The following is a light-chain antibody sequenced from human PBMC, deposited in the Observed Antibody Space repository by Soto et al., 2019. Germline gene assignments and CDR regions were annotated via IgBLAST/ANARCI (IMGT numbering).Light chain of an antibody. Sequence: QSVLXQPASVSGSPGQSITISCTGTSSDVGGYNYVSWYQQQSGKAPKLMIHEVSNRPSGVSNRFSGSKSGNTASLTISGLQAEDEADYYCSSYTSSRAYVFGIGTKVTVL. CDR1: SSDVGGYNY. CDR2: EVS. V-gene: IGLV2-14*01. CDR3: SSYTSSRAYV. J-gene: IGLJ1*01.